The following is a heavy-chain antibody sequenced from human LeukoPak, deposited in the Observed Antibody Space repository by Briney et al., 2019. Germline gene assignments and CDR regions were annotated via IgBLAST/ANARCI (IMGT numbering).Heavy chain of an antibody. D-gene: IGHD6-19*01. V-gene: IGHV3-48*03. CDR1: GFTFSSYE. Sequence: GGSLRLSCAASGFTFSSYEMNWVRQAPGKGLEWVSYISSSGSTIYYADSVKGRFTISRDNAKNSLYLQMNSLRAEDTAVYYCARAGSIAVASDAFDIWGQGTMVTVSS. CDR2: ISSSGSTI. CDR3: ARAGSIAVASDAFDI. J-gene: IGHJ3*02.